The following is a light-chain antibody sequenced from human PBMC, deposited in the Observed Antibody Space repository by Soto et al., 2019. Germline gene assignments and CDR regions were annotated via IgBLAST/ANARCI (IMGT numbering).Light chain of an antibody. CDR3: QQRYNWPLT. Sequence: EIVLTQSPATLSLSPGEGATLSCGASQSVSSYLAWYQQKPGQAPRLLIYDASSRATGIPARFGGSGSGTDFTLTISSLEPEDFAVYYCQQRYNWPLTFGGGTKVDIK. CDR2: DAS. CDR1: QSVSSY. V-gene: IGKV3-11*01. J-gene: IGKJ4*01.